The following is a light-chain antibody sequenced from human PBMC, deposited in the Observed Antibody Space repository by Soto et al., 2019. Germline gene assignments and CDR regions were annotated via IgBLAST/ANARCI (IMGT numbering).Light chain of an antibody. CDR1: SSNIGAGYD. V-gene: IGLV1-40*01. Sequence: QSVLTQPPSVSGAPGQRVTISCAGSSSNIGAGYDVHWYQQLPGTAPKLLIHANNNRPSGVPDRFSGSKSGTSASLAITGLQAEDEADYYCQSYDSSLSGVVFGGGTKLTVL. CDR2: ANN. J-gene: IGLJ2*01. CDR3: QSYDSSLSGVV.